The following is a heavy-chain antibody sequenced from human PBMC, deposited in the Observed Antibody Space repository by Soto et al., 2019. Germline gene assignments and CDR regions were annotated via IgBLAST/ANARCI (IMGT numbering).Heavy chain of an antibody. V-gene: IGHV3-7*05. D-gene: IGHD6-13*01. CDR1: GFTFSSYW. J-gene: IGHJ4*02. CDR2: IKQDGSEK. CDR3: ARAHRSSWYYFPY. Sequence: PGGSLRLSCAASGFTFSSYWMSWVRQAPGKGLEWVANIKQDGSEKYYVDSVKGRFTISRDNAKNSLYLQMNSLRAEDTAVYYCARAHRSSWYYFPYWGQGTLVTVSS.